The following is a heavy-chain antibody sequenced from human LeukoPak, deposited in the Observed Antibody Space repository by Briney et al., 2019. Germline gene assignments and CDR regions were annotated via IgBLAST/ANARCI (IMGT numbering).Heavy chain of an antibody. CDR2: IYSGGST. V-gene: IGHV3-66*04. J-gene: IGHJ4*02. CDR1: GFTVSSNY. CDR3: VRLALYPGKFSFDY. Sequence: GGSLRLSCAASGFTVSSNYMSWVRQAPGKGLEWVSVIYSGGSTYYADSVKGRFTISRDNSKNTLYLQMNSLRAEDTAVYYCVRLALYPGKFSFDYWGQGTLVTVSS. D-gene: IGHD2/OR15-2a*01.